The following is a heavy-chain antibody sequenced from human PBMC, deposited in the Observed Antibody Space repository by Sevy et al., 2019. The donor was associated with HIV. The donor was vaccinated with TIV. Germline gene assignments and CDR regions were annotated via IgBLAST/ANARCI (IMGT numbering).Heavy chain of an antibody. Sequence: GESLKISCKGSGYSFTSYWIGWVRQMPGKGLEWMGIIYPGDSDTRYSPSFQGQVTISADKSISTAYLQWSSLKASDTAIYYCARNYYDSSGYYPEYFQHWGQGTLVTVSS. CDR3: ARNYYDSSGYYPEYFQH. CDR2: IYPGDSDT. V-gene: IGHV5-51*01. J-gene: IGHJ1*01. D-gene: IGHD3-22*01. CDR1: GYSFTSYW.